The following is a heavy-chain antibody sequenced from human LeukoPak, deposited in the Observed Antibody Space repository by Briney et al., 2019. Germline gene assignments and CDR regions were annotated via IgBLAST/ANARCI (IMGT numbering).Heavy chain of an antibody. CDR3: ARLFYSIITMIVVVTENNWFDP. D-gene: IGHD3-22*01. J-gene: IGHJ5*02. CDR2: ISSSSSTM. Sequence: GGSLRLSCAASGFTFNTYNMNWVRQAPGKGLEWVAYISSSSSTMCYADSVKGRFTISRDNAKTSLYLQMDSLRAEDTAVYYCARLFYSIITMIVVVTENNWFDPWGQGTLVTVSS. CDR1: GFTFNTYN. V-gene: IGHV3-48*01.